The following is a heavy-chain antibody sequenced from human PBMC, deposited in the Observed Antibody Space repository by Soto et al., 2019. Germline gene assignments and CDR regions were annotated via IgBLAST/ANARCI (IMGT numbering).Heavy chain of an antibody. Sequence: GGSLRLSCAASGFTFSSYAMSWVRQAPGKGLEWVSAISGSGGSTYYADSVKGRFTISRDNSKNTLYLQMNSLRAEDTAVYYCAKDLRIAARPGDYYYYYYMDVWGKGTTVTVSS. CDR2: ISGSGGST. D-gene: IGHD6-6*01. V-gene: IGHV3-23*01. CDR3: AKDLRIAARPGDYYYYYYMDV. CDR1: GFTFSSYA. J-gene: IGHJ6*03.